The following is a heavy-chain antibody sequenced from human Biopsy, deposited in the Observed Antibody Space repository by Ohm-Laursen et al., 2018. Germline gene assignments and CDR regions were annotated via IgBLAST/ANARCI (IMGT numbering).Heavy chain of an antibody. CDR1: GDSISSYY. J-gene: IGHJ3*02. CDR3: AREAIGVATAFDI. CDR2: VYYSGST. D-gene: IGHD5-12*01. V-gene: IGHV4-59*01. Sequence: SDTLSLTCTVSGDSISSYYWSWIQQPPGKGLEWIGYVYYSGSTDYNPSLKSRVTISLDTSKNQFSLKLSSVTAADTAIYYCAREAIGVATAFDIWGQGTMVTVSS.